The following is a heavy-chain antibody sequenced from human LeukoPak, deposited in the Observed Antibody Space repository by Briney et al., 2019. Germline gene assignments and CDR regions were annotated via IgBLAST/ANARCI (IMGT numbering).Heavy chain of an antibody. Sequence: GGSLRLSCEASGFTFSNHGMHWVRQAPGKGLEWVALIWYDGSNKEYAESVKGRFTISGDNSKNTLYLQMNSLRDEDTAVYYCARDQGTSTTAPKRKGRFDPWGQGTLVTVSS. CDR1: GFTFSNHG. J-gene: IGHJ5*02. D-gene: IGHD1-1*01. CDR2: IWYDGSNK. CDR3: ARDQGTSTTAPKRKGRFDP. V-gene: IGHV3-33*08.